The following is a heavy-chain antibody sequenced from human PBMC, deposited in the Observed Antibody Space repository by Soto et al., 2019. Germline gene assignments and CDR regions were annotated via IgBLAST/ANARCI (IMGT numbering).Heavy chain of an antibody. D-gene: IGHD2-21*02. CDR2: IWYDGSNK. Sequence: GGSLRLSCAASGFTFSSYGMHWVRQAPGKGLEWVAVIWYDGSNKYYADSVKGRFTISRDNSKNTLYLQMNSLRAEDTAVYYCARVNLVVVTATPNYYYGMDVWGQGTTVTVSS. CDR1: GFTFSSYG. V-gene: IGHV3-33*01. J-gene: IGHJ6*02. CDR3: ARVNLVVVTATPNYYYGMDV.